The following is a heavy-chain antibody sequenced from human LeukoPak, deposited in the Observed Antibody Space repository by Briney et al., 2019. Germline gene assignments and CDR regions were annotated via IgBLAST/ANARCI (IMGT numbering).Heavy chain of an antibody. J-gene: IGHJ4*02. Sequence: PSETLSLTCTVSGYSISSGYYWGWIRQPPGKGLEWIGSIYHSGSTYYSPSLKSRATISVDTSKNQFSLKLSSVTAADTAVYYCARETRYSSSPGDYWGQGTLVTVSS. CDR1: GYSISSGYY. CDR2: IYHSGST. V-gene: IGHV4-38-2*02. CDR3: ARETRYSSSPGDY. D-gene: IGHD6-6*01.